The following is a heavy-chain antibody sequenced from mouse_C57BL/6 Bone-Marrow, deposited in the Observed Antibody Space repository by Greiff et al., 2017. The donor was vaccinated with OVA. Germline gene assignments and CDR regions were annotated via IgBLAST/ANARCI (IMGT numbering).Heavy chain of an antibody. J-gene: IGHJ4*01. V-gene: IGHV3-8*01. D-gene: IGHD1-1*01. CDR3: ARSYYYGPYAMDY. CDR1: GYSITSDY. Sequence: DVKLVESGPGLAKPSQTLSLTCSVTGYSITSDYWNWIRKFPGNKLEYMGYISYSGSTYYNPSLKSRISITRDTSKNQYYLQLHSVTTEDTATYYCARSYYYGPYAMDYWGQGTSVTVSS. CDR2: ISYSGST.